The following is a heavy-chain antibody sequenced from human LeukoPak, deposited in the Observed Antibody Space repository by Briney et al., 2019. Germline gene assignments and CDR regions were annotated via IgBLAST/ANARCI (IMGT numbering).Heavy chain of an antibody. Sequence: PSETLSLTCVVYGGSFSGYYWSWIRQPPGKGLEWIGEINHSGSTNYNPSLKSRVTISVDTSKNQFSLKLSSVTAADTAVYYCARGVGSGWPLGYYFDYWGQGTLVTVSS. CDR2: INHSGST. CDR3: ARGVGSGWPLGYYFDY. CDR1: GGSFSGYY. V-gene: IGHV4-34*01. J-gene: IGHJ4*02. D-gene: IGHD6-19*01.